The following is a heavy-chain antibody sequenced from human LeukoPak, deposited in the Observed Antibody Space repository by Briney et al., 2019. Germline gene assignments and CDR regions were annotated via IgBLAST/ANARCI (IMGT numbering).Heavy chain of an antibody. CDR1: GFTFSSYA. D-gene: IGHD3-22*01. Sequence: GGSLRLSCAASGFTFSSYAMHWVRQAPGKGLEWVAVISYDGSNKYYADSVRGRFTISRDNSKNTLYLQMNSLRAEDTAVYYCARDDNDSSGYYLPYYYYYGMDVWGQGTTVTVSS. J-gene: IGHJ6*02. CDR3: ARDDNDSSGYYLPYYYYYGMDV. CDR2: ISYDGSNK. V-gene: IGHV3-30-3*01.